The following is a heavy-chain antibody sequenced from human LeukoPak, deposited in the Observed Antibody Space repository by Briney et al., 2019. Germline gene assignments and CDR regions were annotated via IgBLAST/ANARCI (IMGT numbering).Heavy chain of an antibody. CDR3: ASSTRTRLQPDY. Sequence: GSLRLSCAASGFTFSSYEMNWVRQPPGKGLEWVSYISSSGCTINYADSVKGRFTISRDNAKNTLYLQMNSLRAEDTAVYYCASSTRTRLQPDYWGQGTLVTVSS. CDR1: GFTFSSYE. V-gene: IGHV3-48*03. J-gene: IGHJ4*02. CDR2: ISSSGCTI. D-gene: IGHD4-11*01.